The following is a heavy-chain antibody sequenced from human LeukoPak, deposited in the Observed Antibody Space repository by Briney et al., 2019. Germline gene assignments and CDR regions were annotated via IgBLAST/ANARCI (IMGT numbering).Heavy chain of an antibody. V-gene: IGHV1-46*01. D-gene: IGHD4-23*01. CDR3: ARDNSVEDTAWWFDP. J-gene: IGHJ5*02. CDR2: INPSGGST. CDR1: GYTFTSHF. Sequence: VASVKVSCKASGYTFTSHFMHWVRQAPGQGLEWMGIINPSGGSTSYAQKFQGRVTMTRDMSTSTDYMELSSLRSEDTAVYYCARDNSVEDTAWWFDPWGQGTLVTVSS.